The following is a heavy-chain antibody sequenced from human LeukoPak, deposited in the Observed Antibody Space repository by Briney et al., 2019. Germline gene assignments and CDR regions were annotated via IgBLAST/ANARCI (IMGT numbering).Heavy chain of an antibody. J-gene: IGHJ4*02. CDR3: ARDYDSSGSSIDY. Sequence: PGRSLRLSCEASGFTFNNYAMHWVRQAPGKGLEWVAVISYDGSNKYYADSVKGRFTISRDSSKNTLYLQMNSLRAEDTAVYYCARDYDSSGSSIDYWGQGTLVTVSS. D-gene: IGHD3-22*01. CDR1: GFTFNNYA. V-gene: IGHV3-30-3*01. CDR2: ISYDGSNK.